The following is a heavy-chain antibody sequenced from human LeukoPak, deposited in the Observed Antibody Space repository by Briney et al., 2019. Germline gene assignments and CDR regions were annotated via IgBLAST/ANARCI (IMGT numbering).Heavy chain of an antibody. CDR1: GGSISSYY. Sequence: SETLSLNCTVSGGSISSYYWSWSRQPPGKGLEWIGYIYYSGSTNYNPSLRSRVTISVDTSKNQFSLKLSSVTAADTAVYYCARGRWELNYWGQGTLVTVSS. J-gene: IGHJ4*02. CDR2: IYYSGST. D-gene: IGHD1-26*01. CDR3: ARGRWELNY. V-gene: IGHV4-59*01.